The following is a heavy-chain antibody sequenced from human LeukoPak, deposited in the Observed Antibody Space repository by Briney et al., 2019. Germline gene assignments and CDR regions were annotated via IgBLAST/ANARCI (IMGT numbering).Heavy chain of an antibody. V-gene: IGHV4-34*01. J-gene: IGHJ4*02. CDR2: INHSGST. D-gene: IGHD3-10*01. Sequence: SDTLSLTCAVYGGSFRGYYYNWIRQAPGKGLEWMGEINHSGSTNDNPSLKSRVTMSVDTSKNQFSLKLSSVTAAETAVYYCARRRYGSGTFYRELDHWGQGTLITVSS. CDR3: ARRRYGSGTFYRELDH. CDR1: GGSFRGYY.